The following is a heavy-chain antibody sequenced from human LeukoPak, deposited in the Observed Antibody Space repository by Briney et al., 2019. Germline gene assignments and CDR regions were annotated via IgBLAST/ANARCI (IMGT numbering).Heavy chain of an antibody. CDR2: ISSSGSTI. CDR3: ARGLRWYANY. D-gene: IGHD4-23*01. J-gene: IGHJ4*02. V-gene: IGHV3-48*04. Sequence: GGTLRLSCAASGFIFSDYGMNWVRQAPGKGLEWVSYISSSGSTIYYADSVKGRFTISRDNAKNSLYLQMNSLRAEDTAVYYCARGLRWYANYWGQGTLVTVSS. CDR1: GFIFSDYG.